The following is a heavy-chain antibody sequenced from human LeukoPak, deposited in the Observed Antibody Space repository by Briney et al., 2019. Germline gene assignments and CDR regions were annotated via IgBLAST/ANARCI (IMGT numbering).Heavy chain of an antibody. D-gene: IGHD6-19*01. Sequence: GESLKLSCKGSGYSLNSYWIGWVRPTPGKGLEWMGIIYPGDSDTRYSPSFQGQVTISADKSISTAYLQWSSLKASDTAMYYCARRRSSGVLDYWGQGTLVTVSS. J-gene: IGHJ4*02. V-gene: IGHV5-51*01. CDR3: ARRRSSGVLDY. CDR2: IYPGDSDT. CDR1: GYSLNSYW.